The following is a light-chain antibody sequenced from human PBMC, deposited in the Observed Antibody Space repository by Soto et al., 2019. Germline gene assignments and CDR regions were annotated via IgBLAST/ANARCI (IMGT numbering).Light chain of an antibody. V-gene: IGKV1-12*01. J-gene: IGKJ5*01. Sequence: DIQMTQSPSSVSASVGDRVAITCLSSEDISTWLAWYQQKPGKAPKLLIYAASSSQSGVPSRFSGSGSGTDFTLTISSLQPEDFATYYCQHADSFPLITFGQGTRLEIK. CDR3: QHADSFPLIT. CDR1: EDISTW. CDR2: AAS.